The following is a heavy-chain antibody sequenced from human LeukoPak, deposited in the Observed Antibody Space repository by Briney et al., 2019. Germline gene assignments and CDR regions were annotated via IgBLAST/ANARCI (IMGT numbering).Heavy chain of an antibody. CDR1: GFSFSSHG. D-gene: IGHD2-8*01. V-gene: IGHV3-23*01. CDR2: IIGGAGST. Sequence: GGSLRLSCAASGFSFSSHGMSWVRQAPGKGLEWVSGIIGGAGSTYYVDSVKGRFTISRGNSKNTLSLQMNSLRVEDTAVYYCAKGLDYAIEYWGQGTLVTVSS. CDR3: AKGLDYAIEY. J-gene: IGHJ4*02.